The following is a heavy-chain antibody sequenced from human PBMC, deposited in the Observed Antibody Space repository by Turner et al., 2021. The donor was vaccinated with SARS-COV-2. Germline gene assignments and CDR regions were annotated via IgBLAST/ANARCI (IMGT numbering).Heavy chain of an antibody. D-gene: IGHD3-22*01. Sequence: VQLVESGGGWVQPGGSLRLSCAASGFTFSSYDMHWVRQATGKGLEWVSVIGTAGDTYYPGSVKGRFTISRENAKNSLYLQMNTRRAGDTAVYYCARANYDSSGYYCYFDYWGQGTLVTVSS. CDR1: GFTFSSYD. J-gene: IGHJ4*02. CDR2: IGTAGDT. V-gene: IGHV3-13*04. CDR3: ARANYDSSGYYCYFDY.